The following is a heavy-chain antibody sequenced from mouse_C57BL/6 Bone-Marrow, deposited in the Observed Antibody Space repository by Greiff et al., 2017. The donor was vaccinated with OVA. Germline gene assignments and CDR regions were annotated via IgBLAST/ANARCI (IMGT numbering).Heavy chain of an antibody. CDR2: INYDGSST. CDR1: GFTFSDYY. CDR3: ARATMITTTEWYFDV. J-gene: IGHJ1*03. V-gene: IGHV5-16*01. D-gene: IGHD2-4*01. Sequence: EVKLVESEGGLVQPGSSMKLSCTASGFTFSDYYMAWVRQVPEKGLEWVANINYDGSSTYYLDSLKSRFIISRDNAKNILYLQMSSLKSEDTATYYCARATMITTTEWYFDVWGTGTTVTVSS.